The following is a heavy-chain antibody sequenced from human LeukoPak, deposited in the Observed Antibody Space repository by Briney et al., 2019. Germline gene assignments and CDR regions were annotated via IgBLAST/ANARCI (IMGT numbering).Heavy chain of an antibody. D-gene: IGHD3-22*01. CDR1: GFTFSSYW. CDR3: VRYNYYASSGHLC. V-gene: IGHV3-7*01. J-gene: IGHJ4*02. Sequence: PGGSLRLSCAASGFTFSSYWMTWVRQAPGKGLEWVANIKPDGSEKKYVDSVKGRFTISRDNAKNSLYLQMDSLRAEDTAVYYCVRYNYYASSGHLCWGQGTLVTVSS. CDR2: IKPDGSEK.